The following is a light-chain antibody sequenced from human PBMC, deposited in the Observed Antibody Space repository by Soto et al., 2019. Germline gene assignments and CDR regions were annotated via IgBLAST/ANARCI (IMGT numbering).Light chain of an antibody. CDR3: QQYTAYPLT. V-gene: IGKV1-5*01. CDR2: DAS. Sequence: DIQMTQSPSTLSASVGDRVTITCRASQSTTTWLAWYQQKPGKAPKLLIYDASSLESGVPSRFSASGSGTEFTLTISSLQPDDFATYYCQQYTAYPLTFGGGTKVDIK. J-gene: IGKJ4*01. CDR1: QSTTTW.